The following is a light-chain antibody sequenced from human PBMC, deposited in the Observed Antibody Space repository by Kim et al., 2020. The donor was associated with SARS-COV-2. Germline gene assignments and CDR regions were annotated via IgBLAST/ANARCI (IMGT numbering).Light chain of an antibody. CDR2: QDS. CDR3: QAWDSSTWV. Sequence: SVSPGQTASITCSGDKLWDKYAGWYQQKPGQSPVLVIYQDSKRPSGIPERFSGSNSGNTATLTISGTQAMDEADYYCQAWDSSTWVFGGGTQLTVL. V-gene: IGLV3-1*01. J-gene: IGLJ3*02. CDR1: KLWDKY.